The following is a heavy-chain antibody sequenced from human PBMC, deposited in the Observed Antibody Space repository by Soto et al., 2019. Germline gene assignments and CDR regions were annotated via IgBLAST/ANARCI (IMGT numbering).Heavy chain of an antibody. CDR3: ARATLYCSGGSCYSAPIDY. J-gene: IGHJ4*02. Sequence: QVQLVESGGGVVQPGRSLRLSCAASGFTFSSYGMHWVRQAPGKGLEWVAVIWYDGSNKYYADSVKGRFTISRDNSKNTLSLQMNSDRAEDTAVYYCARATLYCSGGSCYSAPIDYWGQGTLVTVSS. CDR2: IWYDGSNK. D-gene: IGHD2-15*01. V-gene: IGHV3-33*01. CDR1: GFTFSSYG.